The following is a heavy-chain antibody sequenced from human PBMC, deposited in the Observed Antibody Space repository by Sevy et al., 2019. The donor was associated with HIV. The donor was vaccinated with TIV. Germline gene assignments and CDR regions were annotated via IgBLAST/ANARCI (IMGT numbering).Heavy chain of an antibody. J-gene: IGHJ4*02. CDR3: AKDRPSSVVAGAFDY. CDR1: GFTFITYA. V-gene: IGHV3-23*01. D-gene: IGHD2-2*01. Sequence: GGSLRLSCAASGFTFITYAMSWVRQAPGRGLEWVSGISGSDGSTYYADSVKGRFTISRDNSKNTLYLQMNSLRADDTAVYYCAKDRPSSVVAGAFDYWGQGTVVTVSS. CDR2: ISGSDGST.